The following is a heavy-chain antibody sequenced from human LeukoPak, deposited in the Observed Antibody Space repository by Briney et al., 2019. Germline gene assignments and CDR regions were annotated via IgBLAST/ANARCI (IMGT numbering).Heavy chain of an antibody. CDR2: IYPGDSDS. J-gene: IGHJ6*02. Sequence: GESLKISCKGSGYSFTNYWIGWVRQMPGKGLEWMGIIYPGDSDSRYSPSFEGQVTISADKSISTAYLQWRSLKASDTAMYYCARLGSGKQGGMDVWGQGTTVTVSS. CDR1: GYSFTNYW. D-gene: IGHD1-26*01. CDR3: ARLGSGKQGGMDV. V-gene: IGHV5-51*01.